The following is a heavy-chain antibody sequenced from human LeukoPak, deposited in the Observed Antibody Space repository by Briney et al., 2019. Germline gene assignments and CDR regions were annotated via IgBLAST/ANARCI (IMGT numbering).Heavy chain of an antibody. V-gene: IGHV4-39*07. J-gene: IGHJ5*02. CDR3: SMRDYYKLDP. CDR2: IYYSGST. D-gene: IGHD3-10*01. CDR1: GGSISSSSYY. Sequence: PSETLSLTCTVSGGSISSSSYYWGWIRQPPGKGLEWIGSIYYSGSTNYNPSLKSRVTISVDKSKNQFSLELRSVTAADTAVYYCSMRDYYKLDPWGQGTLVTVSS.